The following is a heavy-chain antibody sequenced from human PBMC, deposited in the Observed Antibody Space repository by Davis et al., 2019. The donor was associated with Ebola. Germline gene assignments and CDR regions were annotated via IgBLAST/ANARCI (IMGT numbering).Heavy chain of an antibody. Sequence: SETLSLTCTVSGGSISSYYWSWIRQPPGKGLEWIGYIYYSGSTNYNPSLKSRVTISVDTSKNQFSLKLSSVTAADTAVYYCARESSYYYDSSGYYALSAWYFDLWGRGTLVTVSS. CDR1: GGSISSYY. D-gene: IGHD3-22*01. V-gene: IGHV4-59*01. CDR3: ARESSYYYDSSGYYALSAWYFDL. J-gene: IGHJ2*01. CDR2: IYYSGST.